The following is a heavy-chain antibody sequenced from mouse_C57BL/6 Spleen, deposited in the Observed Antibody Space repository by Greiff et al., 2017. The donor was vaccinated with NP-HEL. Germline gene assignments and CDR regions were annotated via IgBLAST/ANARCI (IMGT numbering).Heavy chain of an antibody. V-gene: IGHV1-64*01. Sequence: QVQLQQPGAELVKPGASVKLSCKASGYTFTSYWMHWVKQRPGQGLEWIGMIHPTSGSTNYNEKFKSKATLTVDKSSSTAYMQLSSLTSEDSAVYYCARSEDYPAWFAYWGQGTLVTVSA. J-gene: IGHJ3*01. CDR2: IHPTSGST. CDR1: GYTFTSYW. D-gene: IGHD2-4*01. CDR3: ARSEDYPAWFAY.